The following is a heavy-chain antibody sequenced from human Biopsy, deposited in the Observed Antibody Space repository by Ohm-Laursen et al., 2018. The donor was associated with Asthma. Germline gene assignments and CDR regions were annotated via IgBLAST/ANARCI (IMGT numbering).Heavy chain of an antibody. CDR3: ARTFHFWSPYHAEHYQL. Sequence: GSLRLSCAASGFTFSSYSMNWVRQAPGKGLEWVSYISSSSSTIYYADSVKGRFTISRDNAKNSRYLQMNSLRDEDTAVYYCARTFHFWSPYHAEHYQLWGQGTLVTVSS. CDR2: ISSSSSTI. CDR1: GFTFSSYS. D-gene: IGHD3-3*01. J-gene: IGHJ1*01. V-gene: IGHV3-48*02.